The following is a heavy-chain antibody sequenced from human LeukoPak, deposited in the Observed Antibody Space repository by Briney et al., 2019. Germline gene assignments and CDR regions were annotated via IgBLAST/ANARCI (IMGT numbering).Heavy chain of an antibody. CDR1: GFTVSSNY. CDR2: IYRDGST. CDR3: ARDEQWLAIDY. J-gene: IGHJ4*02. V-gene: IGHV3-66*01. D-gene: IGHD6-19*01. Sequence: GGSLRLSCAASGFTVSSNYVSWVRQAPGKGLEWVSSIYRDGSTYYADSVKGRFTISRDNSKNTLNLQMNNLRAEDTAVYYCARDEQWLAIDYWGQGTLVTVSS.